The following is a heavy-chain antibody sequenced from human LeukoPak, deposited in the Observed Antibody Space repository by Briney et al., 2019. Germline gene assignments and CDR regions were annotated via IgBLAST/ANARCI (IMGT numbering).Heavy chain of an antibody. CDR2: IYHTGST. CDR3: ARDISISWFYS. Sequence: ETLSLTCTVSGASISSDSNYWAWVRQPPGKGLQWIGSIYHTGSTFYNPSLMSRVSISLDSSKNQFSLKLRSVTVADTALYFCARDISISWFYSWGQGTLVSVSS. V-gene: IGHV4-39*07. J-gene: IGHJ5*01. CDR1: GASISSDSNY. D-gene: IGHD3-3*02.